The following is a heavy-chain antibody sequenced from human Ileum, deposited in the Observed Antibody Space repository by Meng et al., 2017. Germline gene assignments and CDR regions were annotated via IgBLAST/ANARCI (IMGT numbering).Heavy chain of an antibody. D-gene: IGHD3-10*01. V-gene: IGHV1-18*01. CDR1: GYTFTSYG. CDR2: ISAYNGNT. CDR3: ASDGHYYGSGSYKYYYYGMDV. Sequence: ASVKVSCKASGYTFTSYGISWVRQAPGQGLEWMGWISAYNGNTNYAQKLQGRATMTTDTSTSTAYMELRSLRSDDTAVYYCASDGHYYGSGSYKYYYYGMDVWGQGTTVTVSS. J-gene: IGHJ6*02.